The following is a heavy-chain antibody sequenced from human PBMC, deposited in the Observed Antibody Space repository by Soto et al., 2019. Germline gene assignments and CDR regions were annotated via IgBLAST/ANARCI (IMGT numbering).Heavy chain of an antibody. CDR1: KFTFDDYA. Sequence: EVQLVESGGGLVQPGRSLRLSCAASKFTFDDYAMHWVRQAPGKGLEWVSGISWNGGSIGYADSVKGRFTISRDNAKNSLYLQMNSLRVEDTALYYCAKDISGRGSFYYYHGLDVWGQGTTVTVSS. V-gene: IGHV3-9*01. CDR3: AKDISGRGSFYYYHGLDV. CDR2: ISWNGGSI. D-gene: IGHD1-26*01. J-gene: IGHJ6*02.